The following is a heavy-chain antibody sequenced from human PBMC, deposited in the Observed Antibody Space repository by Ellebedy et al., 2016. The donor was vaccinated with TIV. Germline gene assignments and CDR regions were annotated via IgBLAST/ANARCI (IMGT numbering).Heavy chain of an antibody. D-gene: IGHD3-10*01. CDR2: ISRSSSFI. CDR3: VRDSGSGLN. CDR1: GFTFDTHS. V-gene: IGHV3-21*06. J-gene: IGHJ4*02. Sequence: GGSLRLSXAPSGFTFDTHSMNWVRQAPGKGLVWVASISRSSSFIYYADSVKGRFTISRDNAKSSLYLQLNSLRVEDTAVYYCVRDSGSGLNWGQGTLVTVSS.